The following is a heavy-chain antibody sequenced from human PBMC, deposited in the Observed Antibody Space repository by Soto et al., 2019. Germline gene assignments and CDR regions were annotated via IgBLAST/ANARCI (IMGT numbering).Heavy chain of an antibody. CDR3: ARSRYSGYDSLDY. Sequence: SETLSLTCTVSGGSISSGGYYWSWIRQHKGKGLEWIGYIYYSGSTNYNPSLKSRVTISVDTSKNQFSLKLSSVTAADTAVYYCARSRYSGYDSLDYWGQGTLVTVSS. D-gene: IGHD5-12*01. V-gene: IGHV4-61*08. CDR2: IYYSGST. CDR1: GGSISSGGYY. J-gene: IGHJ4*02.